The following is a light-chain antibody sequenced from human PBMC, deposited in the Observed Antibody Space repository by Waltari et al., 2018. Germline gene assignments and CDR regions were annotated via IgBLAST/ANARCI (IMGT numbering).Light chain of an antibody. V-gene: IGKV3-15*01. Sequence: EIVMTQSPATLSVSPGERATLPCRASQTVTSSTVTWYQQKPGQAPRLLIYRASHRATGVPARFRGSGSGTDFTLTISSLQSEDFAVYYCQQSSNWPGTFGQGTKVEVK. J-gene: IGKJ1*01. CDR1: QTVTSST. CDR2: RAS. CDR3: QQSSNWPGT.